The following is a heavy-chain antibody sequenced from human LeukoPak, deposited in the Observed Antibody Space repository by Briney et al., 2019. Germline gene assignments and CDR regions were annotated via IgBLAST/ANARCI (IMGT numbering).Heavy chain of an antibody. D-gene: IGHD5-18*01. CDR3: ARADWDTAMIDY. CDR2: ISSSSSYI. CDR1: GFTFSNYG. J-gene: IGHJ4*02. Sequence: PGGSLRLSCEASGFTFSNYGMSWVRQAPGKGLEWVSSISSSSSYIYYADSVKGRFTISRDNAKNSLYLQMNSLRAEDTAVYYCARADWDTAMIDYWGQGTLVTVSS. V-gene: IGHV3-21*01.